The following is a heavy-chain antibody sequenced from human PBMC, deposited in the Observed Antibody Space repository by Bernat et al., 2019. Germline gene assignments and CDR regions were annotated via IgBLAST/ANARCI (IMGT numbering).Heavy chain of an antibody. CDR1: GFTFSDNW. J-gene: IGHJ4*02. D-gene: IGHD2-15*01. Sequence: EVPLVESGGGLVPPGGSLRLSCAASGFTFSDNWMHWVRQAPGKGLVWVSRINSDGSSTAYADSVKGRFTISRDNAKNTLYLQMNSLRAEDTAVYFCASLYCSLLTCYDYWGQGTLVTVSS. CDR2: INSDGSST. V-gene: IGHV3-74*01. CDR3: ASLYCSLLTCYDY.